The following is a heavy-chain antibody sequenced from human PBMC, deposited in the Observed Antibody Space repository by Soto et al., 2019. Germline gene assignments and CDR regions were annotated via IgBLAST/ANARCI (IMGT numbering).Heavy chain of an antibody. D-gene: IGHD3-16*01. Sequence: EVQLLESGGGLAQPGGSLRLSCAASGFTFSSYSMNWVRRAPGKGLEWVSAFSAGGGDNTHYADSVKGRVTISRDNSKNTLFLQMNSLRAEDTARYYCAREARYDRGAYHNEGIDYWGQGTLVTVSS. CDR3: AREARYDRGAYHNEGIDY. J-gene: IGHJ4*02. CDR2: FSAGGGDNT. CDR1: GFTFSSYS. V-gene: IGHV3-23*01.